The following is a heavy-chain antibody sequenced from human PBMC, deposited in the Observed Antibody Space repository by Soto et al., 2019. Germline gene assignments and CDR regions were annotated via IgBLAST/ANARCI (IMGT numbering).Heavy chain of an antibody. CDR3: STWGRDGWYTGFF. D-gene: IGHD6-19*01. V-gene: IGHV1-8*01. CDR2: MNPSSGKT. CDR1: GYTFTDYD. J-gene: IGHJ4*02. Sequence: QVQLVQSGAEVKTPGASVKVSCKASGYTFTDYDINWVRQAPGQGLEWVGRMNPSSGKTDYAQTFQGRVTMDRDTSISTAYLELSNMGYEYTAVFYCSTWGRDGWYTGFFWGQGTLVTVAS.